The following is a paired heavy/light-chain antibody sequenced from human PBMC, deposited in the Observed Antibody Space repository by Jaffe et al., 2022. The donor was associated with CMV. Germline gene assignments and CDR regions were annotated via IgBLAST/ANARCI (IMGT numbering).Light chain of an antibody. Sequence: EIVLTQSPGTLSLSPGERATLSCRASQSVSSGFLTWYQQKPGQAPRLLIYGASSRATGIPDRFSGSGSGTDFSLTISRLEPEDFAVYYCQHYGTSPPMYTFGLGTKLEIK. CDR3: QHYGTSPPMYT. CDR2: GAS. V-gene: IGKV3-20*01. CDR1: QSVSSGF. J-gene: IGKJ2*01.
Heavy chain of an antibody. D-gene: IGHD3-22*01. V-gene: IGHV4-39*01. J-gene: IGHJ1*01. CDR2: IFYTGNT. Sequence: QLQLRESGPGLVKPSETLSLTCTVSGGSISTTSYYWGWIRQPPGGGLEWIANIFYTGNTYYSPSLRSRVTISVDTSKNQFSLRLSSVTAADTAVYYCASSYYYDTNGYRNFQPWGQGILVTVSS. CDR1: GGSISTTSYY. CDR3: ASSYYYDTNGYRNFQP.